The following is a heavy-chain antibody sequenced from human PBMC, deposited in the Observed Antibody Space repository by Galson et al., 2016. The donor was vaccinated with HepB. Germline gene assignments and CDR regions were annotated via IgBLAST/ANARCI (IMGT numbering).Heavy chain of an antibody. CDR3: AHRMGATLFDY. CDR1: GFSLNTGGVA. Sequence: PALVKPPQTLTLTCTFSGFSLNTGGVAVGWIRQPPGKALEWLALIYWDDNERYSPSLKSRLTITKDTSKNQVVLKMTDMDPVDTATYYCAHRMGATLFDYWGQGALVTVSS. V-gene: IGHV2-5*02. D-gene: IGHD1-26*01. J-gene: IGHJ4*01. CDR2: IYWDDNE.